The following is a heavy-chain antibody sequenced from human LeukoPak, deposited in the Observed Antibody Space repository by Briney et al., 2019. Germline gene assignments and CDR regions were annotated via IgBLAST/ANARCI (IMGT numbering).Heavy chain of an antibody. Sequence: ASVKVSCKASGYTFTSYGISWVRQAPGQGLEWMGWINPNSGGTNYAQKFQGRVTMTRDTSISTAYMELSRLRSDDTAVYYCACPSSIAARPASPFDYWGQGTLVTVSS. CDR2: INPNSGGT. V-gene: IGHV1-2*02. J-gene: IGHJ4*02. CDR3: ACPSSIAARPASPFDY. CDR1: GYTFTSYG. D-gene: IGHD6-6*01.